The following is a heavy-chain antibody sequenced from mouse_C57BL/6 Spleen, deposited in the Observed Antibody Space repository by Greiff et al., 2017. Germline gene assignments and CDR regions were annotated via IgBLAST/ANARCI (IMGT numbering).Heavy chain of an antibody. CDR3: ARPGYDGPWFAY. D-gene: IGHD2-2*01. CDR2: IYPGDGDT. V-gene: IGHV1-80*01. Sequence: VQLQQSGAELVKPGASVKISCKASGYAFSSYWMNWVKQRPRKGLEWIGQIYPGDGDTNYNGKFKGKATLTADKSSSTAYMQLSSLTSEDSAVYFCARPGYDGPWFAYWGQGTLVTVSA. J-gene: IGHJ3*01. CDR1: GYAFSSYW.